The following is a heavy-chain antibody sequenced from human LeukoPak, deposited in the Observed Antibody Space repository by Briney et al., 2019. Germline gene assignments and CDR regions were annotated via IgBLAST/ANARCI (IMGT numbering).Heavy chain of an antibody. Sequence: ASVKVSCKASGYTFTSYSFSWVRQAPGQGLEWLGWISAYNGNTNYAQKIQGRVTMTTGTSTSTTYMELSSLRSEGTAVYYCARPRDYSKNVWDYYYGMDVWGQGTTVTVSS. CDR1: GYTFTSYS. V-gene: IGHV1-18*01. D-gene: IGHD4-11*01. CDR2: ISAYNGNT. CDR3: ARPRDYSKNVWDYYYGMDV. J-gene: IGHJ6*02.